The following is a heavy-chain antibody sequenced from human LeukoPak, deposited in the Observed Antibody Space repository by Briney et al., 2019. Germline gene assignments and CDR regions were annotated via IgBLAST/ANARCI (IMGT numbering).Heavy chain of an antibody. J-gene: IGHJ6*02. V-gene: IGHV4-39*01. CDR1: GGSISSSSYY. D-gene: IGHD2-15*01. CDR2: IYYSGST. Sequence: SETLPLTCTVSGGSISSSSYYWGWIRQPPGKGLEWIGRIYYSGSTYYNPSLKSRVTISVDTSKNQFSLKLSSVTAADTAVYYCASFIYCSGGSCYGMDVWGQGTTVTVSS. CDR3: ASFIYCSGGSCYGMDV.